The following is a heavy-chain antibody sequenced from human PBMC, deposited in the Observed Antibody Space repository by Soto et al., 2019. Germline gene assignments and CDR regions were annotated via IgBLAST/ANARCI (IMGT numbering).Heavy chain of an antibody. V-gene: IGHV3-66*01. Sequence: DVQLVESGGGLVQPGGSLTLSCEASGLNVWSNYMSWVRQAPGKGLEWLSLLYNTGDTFYADSVKGRHIISRDNVKNTLYLQMNGLRVEDTAVYYCMRGPIHVGGGYDDRRAFWGQGAVVTVSS. CDR3: MRGPIHVGGGYDDRRAF. J-gene: IGHJ4*02. D-gene: IGHD3-3*01. CDR2: LYNTGDT. CDR1: GLNVWSNY.